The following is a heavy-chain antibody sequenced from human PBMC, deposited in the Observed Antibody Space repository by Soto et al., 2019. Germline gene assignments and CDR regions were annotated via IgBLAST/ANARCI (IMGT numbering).Heavy chain of an antibody. CDR1: GGSISSGGYA. CDR3: ARDSLTGNYFDP. Sequence: QMRLQGSGSGLVKPSQTLSLTCAVSGGSISSGGYAWNWIRQPPGKGLEWIGYIYHSGYTSYNPSLKNRVTISVDKSKNQFSLTLSFVTAADTAVYYCARDSLTGNYFDPWGQGTLVTVSS. V-gene: IGHV4-30-2*01. J-gene: IGHJ5*02. D-gene: IGHD1-7*01. CDR2: IYHSGYT.